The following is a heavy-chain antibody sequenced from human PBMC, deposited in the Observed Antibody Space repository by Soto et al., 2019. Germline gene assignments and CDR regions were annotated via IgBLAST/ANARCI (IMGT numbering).Heavy chain of an antibody. V-gene: IGHV4-4*08. D-gene: IGHD1-26*01. J-gene: IGHJ5*02. Sequence: SETLSLTCTVSGASISSYYWSWIRQPPGKGLEWIAYIYNTGTTKYNPSLKSRVTISEDTSKNQFSLKLTSVTAADTAVYYCANLPTWGATTFAPWGQGTLVTVSS. CDR2: IYNTGTT. CDR3: ANLPTWGATTFAP. CDR1: GASISSYY.